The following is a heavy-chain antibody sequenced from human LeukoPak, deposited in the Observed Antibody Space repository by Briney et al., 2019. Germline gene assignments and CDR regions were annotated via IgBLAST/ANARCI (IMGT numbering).Heavy chain of an antibody. CDR3: VGGDSREL. V-gene: IGHV3-21*01. Sequence: GGSLRLSCTASGFTFNTYTMNWVPQAPGKGPEWISSIGRSSIDKYYADSVRGRFTISRDNAKNSLYVQMSSLRVEDTAVYYCVGGDSRELWGQGTLVTVSS. D-gene: IGHD3-22*01. CDR1: GFTFNTYT. CDR2: IGRSSIDK. J-gene: IGHJ4*02.